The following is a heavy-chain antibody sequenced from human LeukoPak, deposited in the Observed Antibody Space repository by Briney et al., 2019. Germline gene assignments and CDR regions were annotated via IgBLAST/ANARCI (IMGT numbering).Heavy chain of an antibody. CDR3: ARAFYYDSSGYYYHFDY. J-gene: IGHJ4*02. D-gene: IGHD3-22*01. CDR2: MNPNSGNT. CDR1: GYTFTSYD. Sequence: ASVKVSCKASGYTFTSYDINWVRQATGQGLEWMGWMNPNSGNTGYAQKFQGGVTMTRNTSISTAYMELSSLRSEDTAVYYCARAFYYDSSGYYYHFDYWGQGTLVTVSS. V-gene: IGHV1-8*01.